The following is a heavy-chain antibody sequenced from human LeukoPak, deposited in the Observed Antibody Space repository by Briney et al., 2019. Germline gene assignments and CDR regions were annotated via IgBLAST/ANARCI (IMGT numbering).Heavy chain of an antibody. CDR2: IYWDDDK. CDR1: GFSLRTTGVG. J-gene: IGHJ5*01. V-gene: IGHV2-5*02. D-gene: IGHD4-17*01. CDR3: AHRRGASTTVTSPFDS. Sequence: SGPTLVNPTQTLTLTCTFSGFSLRTTGVGVGWIRQPPGKALEWVALIYWDDDKRYSPSLRSRLTITKDTSKNQVVLTMTNMDPVDTATYYCAHRRGASTTVTSPFDSWGQGTLVTVSS.